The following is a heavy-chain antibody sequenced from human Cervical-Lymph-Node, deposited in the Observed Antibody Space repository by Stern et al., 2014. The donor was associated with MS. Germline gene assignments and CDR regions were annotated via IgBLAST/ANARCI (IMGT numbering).Heavy chain of an antibody. D-gene: IGHD5-12*01. J-gene: IGHJ6*02. Sequence: QLVQSGAEVKKPGASVKVSCKASGYTFTSYDINWVRQATGQGLEWMGWMNPNSCNTGYAQKFQGRVTMTRNTSISTAYMELSSLRSEDTAVYYCARGYATIDYYGMDVWGQGTTVTVSS. CDR3: ARGYATIDYYGMDV. CDR1: GYTFTSYD. V-gene: IGHV1-8*01. CDR2: MNPNSCNT.